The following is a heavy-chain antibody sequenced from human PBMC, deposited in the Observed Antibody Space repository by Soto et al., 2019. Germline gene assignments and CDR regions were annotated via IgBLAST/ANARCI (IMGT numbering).Heavy chain of an antibody. V-gene: IGHV1-69*13. CDR1: GGTFSSYA. CDR3: ARDERYSSGWYTESYYYYGMDV. CDR2: IIPIFGTA. J-gene: IGHJ6*02. Sequence: SVKVSCKASGGTFSSYAISWVRQAPGQGLEWVGGIIPIFGTANYAQKFQGRVTITADESTSTAYMELSSLRSEDTAVYYCARDERYSSGWYTESYYYYGMDVWGQGTTVTVSS. D-gene: IGHD6-19*01.